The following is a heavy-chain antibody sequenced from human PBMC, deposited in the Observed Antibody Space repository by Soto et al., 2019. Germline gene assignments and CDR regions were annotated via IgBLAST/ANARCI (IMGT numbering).Heavy chain of an antibody. CDR1: GGTFSSYA. J-gene: IGHJ3*02. D-gene: IGHD2-2*01. Sequence: QVQLVQSGAEVKKPGSSVKVSCKASGGTFSSYAISWVRQAPGQGLEWMGGIIPIFGTANYAQKFQGRVTITADESTSTAYMELSSLRSEDTAVYYCARGYCRSTSCYGDAFDIWGQGTMVTVSS. CDR2: IIPIFGTA. CDR3: ARGYCRSTSCYGDAFDI. V-gene: IGHV1-69*01.